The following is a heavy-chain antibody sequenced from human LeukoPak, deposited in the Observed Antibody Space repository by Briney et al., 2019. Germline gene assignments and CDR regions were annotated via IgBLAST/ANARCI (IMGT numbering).Heavy chain of an antibody. CDR3: ASPFRTVVDV. CDR2: IKQDGSEK. D-gene: IGHD4-11*01. J-gene: IGHJ2*01. Sequence: PGGSLRLSCAASGFTFSRYWMTWVRQAPGKGLEWVANIKQDGSEKYYVDSVKGRFTISRDNAKNLLYLQMNSLRGEDTAVYYCASPFRTVVDVWGRGTLVTVSS. V-gene: IGHV3-7*01. CDR1: GFTFSRYW.